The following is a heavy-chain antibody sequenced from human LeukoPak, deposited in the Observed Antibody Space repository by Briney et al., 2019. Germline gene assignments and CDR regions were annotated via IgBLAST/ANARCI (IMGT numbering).Heavy chain of an antibody. D-gene: IGHD6-19*01. J-gene: IGHJ6*03. CDR1: GYTFTSYA. Sequence: ASVKVSCKASGYTFTSYAMNWVRQAPGQGLEWMGWINTNTGNPTYAQGFTGRFVFSLDTSVSTAYLQISSLKAEDTAVYYCARDPRWQWLVPGYYYYMDVWGKGTTVTVSS. V-gene: IGHV7-4-1*02. CDR3: ARDPRWQWLVPGYYYYMDV. CDR2: INTNTGNP.